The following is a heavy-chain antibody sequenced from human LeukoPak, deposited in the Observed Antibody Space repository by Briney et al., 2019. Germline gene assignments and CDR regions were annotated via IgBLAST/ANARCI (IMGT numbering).Heavy chain of an antibody. CDR2: INPNSGDT. D-gene: IGHD5-12*01. CDR1: GYTLTDYY. J-gene: IGHJ4*02. CDR3: ARSSGYKSRPYYFEY. Sequence: ASVKVSCKASGYTLTDYYLHWVRQAPGQGLEWMGRINPNSGDTDIAQKSQGGVTMARDTSISTAYMEMSSLRSDDTAVYYCARSSGYKSRPYYFEYWGQGTLVTVSS. V-gene: IGHV1-2*02.